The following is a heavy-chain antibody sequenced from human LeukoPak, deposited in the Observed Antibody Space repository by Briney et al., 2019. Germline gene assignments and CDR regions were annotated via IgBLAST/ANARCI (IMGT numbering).Heavy chain of an antibody. J-gene: IGHJ4*02. Sequence: GESLKISCKGPGYSFTSYWIGWVRQMPGKGLEWMGIIYPGDSDTRYSPSFQGQVTISADKSISTAYLQWSSLKASDTAMYYCARSITSTQWLVDYWGQGTLVTVSS. CDR3: ARSITSTQWLVDY. V-gene: IGHV5-51*01. CDR1: GYSFTSYW. D-gene: IGHD6-19*01. CDR2: IYPGDSDT.